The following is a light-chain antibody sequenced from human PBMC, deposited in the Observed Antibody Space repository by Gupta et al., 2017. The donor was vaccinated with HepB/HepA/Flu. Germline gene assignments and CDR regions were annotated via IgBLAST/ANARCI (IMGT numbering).Light chain of an antibody. CDR2: DAS. V-gene: IGKV3-11*01. J-gene: IGKJ4*01. CDR3: QQRSNWPLT. Sequence: ENVLTQSPATLSLSPGERATLSCRASQSVSSYLAWYQQKPGQAPRLLIYDASNRATGIPARFSGSGSGTDFTHTISSLEPEDFAVYYCQQRSNWPLTFGGGTKVEIK. CDR1: QSVSSY.